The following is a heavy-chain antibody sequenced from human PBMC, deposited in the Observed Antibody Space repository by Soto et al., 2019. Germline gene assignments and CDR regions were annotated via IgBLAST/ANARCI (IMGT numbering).Heavy chain of an antibody. J-gene: IGHJ4*02. CDR2: ISAYNGNT. CDR1: GYTFTSYG. D-gene: IGHD4-17*01. CDR3: ARDLPLVAWVGDYVIFDY. Sequence: GASVKVSCKASGYTFTSYGISWVRQAPGQGLEWMGWISAYNGNTNYAQKLQGRVTMTTDTSTSTAYMELRSLRSDDTAVYYCARDLPLVAWVGDYVIFDYWGQGTLVTVSS. V-gene: IGHV1-18*01.